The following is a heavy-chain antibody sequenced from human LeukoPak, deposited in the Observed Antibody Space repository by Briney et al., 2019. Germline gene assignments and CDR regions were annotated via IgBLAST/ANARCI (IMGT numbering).Heavy chain of an antibody. J-gene: IGHJ4*02. CDR1: GFVFRTYG. Sequence: QTGGSLRLSCAASGFVFRTYGMYWVRQAPGKGLEWVALIRYDGSDKDYADSVKGRFTISRDNSKNTLYLQMNSLRVEDTAVYYCAKGTERYSKNFDYWGQGILVSVSS. CDR2: IRYDGSDK. V-gene: IGHV3-30*02. D-gene: IGHD3-9*01. CDR3: AKGTERYSKNFDY.